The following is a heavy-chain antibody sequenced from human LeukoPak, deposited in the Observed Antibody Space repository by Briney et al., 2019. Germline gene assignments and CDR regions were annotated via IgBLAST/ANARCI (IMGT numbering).Heavy chain of an antibody. D-gene: IGHD3-9*01. V-gene: IGHV1-3*01. CDR3: ARGYYDLLTGHVVTYYFDY. CDR2: INAGNGKT. Sequence: ASVKVSCKASGYTFTNYAVHWVRQAPGQRLEWMGWINAGNGKTNYSQRFQGRVTLTRDTSASTVYTELRSLRSEDTAVYYCARGYYDLLTGHVVTYYFDYWGQGTLVIVSS. J-gene: IGHJ4*02. CDR1: GYTFTNYA.